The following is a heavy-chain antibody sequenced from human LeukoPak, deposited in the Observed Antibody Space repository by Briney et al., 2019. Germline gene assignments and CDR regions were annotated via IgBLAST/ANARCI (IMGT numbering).Heavy chain of an antibody. D-gene: IGHD3-22*01. CDR1: GYTFSGFY. CDR3: ARDLGWLLSYYYMDV. CDR2: INPNSGGT. Sequence: ASVKVSCKASGYTFSGFYIHWVRQAPGQGLEWMGWINPNSGGTNYAQKFQGRVTMTRDTSISTAYMELSRLRSDDTAVYYCARDLGWLLSYYYMDVWGKGTTVTISS. J-gene: IGHJ6*03. V-gene: IGHV1-2*02.